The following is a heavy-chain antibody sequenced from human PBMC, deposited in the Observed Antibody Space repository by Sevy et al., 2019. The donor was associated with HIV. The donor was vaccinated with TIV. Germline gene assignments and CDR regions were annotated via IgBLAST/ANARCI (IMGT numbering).Heavy chain of an antibody. D-gene: IGHD4-17*01. J-gene: IGHJ4*02. CDR2: ISSSSSTI. CDR3: ARDLPPSATTVAHFDY. CDR1: GFMFSSYE. V-gene: IGHV3-48*03. Sequence: GGSLRLSCAASGFMFSSYEMNWVRQAPGKGLEWILYISSSSSTIYYADSVKGRFTISRDNAKNSLYLQMNSLRTDDTAVCYCARDLPPSATTVAHFDYWGPGTLVTVSS.